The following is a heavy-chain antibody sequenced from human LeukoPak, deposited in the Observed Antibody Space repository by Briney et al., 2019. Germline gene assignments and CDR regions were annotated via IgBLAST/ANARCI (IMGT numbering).Heavy chain of an antibody. J-gene: IGHJ4*02. V-gene: IGHV3-30*18. CDR3: AKDPYGGQQLVLDYD. D-gene: IGHD6-13*01. Sequence: GGSLRLSCAASGFTFSSYGMHWVRQAPGKGLEWVAVISYDGSNKYYADSVKGRFTISRDSSKNTLYLQMNSLRAEDTAVYYCAKDPYGGQQLVLDYDWGQGTLVTVSS. CDR1: GFTFSSYG. CDR2: ISYDGSNK.